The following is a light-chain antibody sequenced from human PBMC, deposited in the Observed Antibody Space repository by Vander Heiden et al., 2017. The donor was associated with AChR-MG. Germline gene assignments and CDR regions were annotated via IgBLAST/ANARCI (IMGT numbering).Light chain of an antibody. CDR3: AAWDDSLNGRV. J-gene: IGLJ3*02. V-gene: IGLV1-44*01. CDR2: SNN. Sequence: QSVLTQPPSASGTPGQRVTISCSGSSPNIGSNTVNWYQQLPGTAPKLLIYSNNQRPSGVPDRFSGSKSGTSASLAISGLQSEDEADYYCAAWDDSLNGRVFGGGTKLTV. CDR1: SPNIGSNT.